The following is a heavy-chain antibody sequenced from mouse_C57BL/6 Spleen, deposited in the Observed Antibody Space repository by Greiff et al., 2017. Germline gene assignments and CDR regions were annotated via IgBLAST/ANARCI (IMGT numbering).Heavy chain of an antibody. CDR3: AYYYGSSWYFDV. CDR1: GFNIKDYY. CDR2: IDPEDGET. Sequence: EVQLQQSGAELVKPGASVKLSCTASGFNIKDYYMHWVKQRTEQGLEWIGRIDPEDGETKYAPKFQGKATITADTSSNPAYLQLSSLTSEDTAVYYCAYYYGSSWYFDVWGTGTTVTVSS. D-gene: IGHD1-1*01. J-gene: IGHJ1*03. V-gene: IGHV14-2*01.